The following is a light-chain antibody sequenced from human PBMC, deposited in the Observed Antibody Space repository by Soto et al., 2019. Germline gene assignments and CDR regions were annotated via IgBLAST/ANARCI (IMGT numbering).Light chain of an antibody. CDR3: QVWDSTSDRV. CDR1: NIRSKS. J-gene: IGLJ3*02. V-gene: IGLV3-21*02. Sequence: SYELTQPPSVSVAPGQTAIITCGGNNIRSKSVHWYQQKPGQAPVLVVYEDRDRPSGIPERFSGSNCGNTATLTIIRVEAGDEADYYCQVWDSTSDRVFGGGTKLTVL. CDR2: EDR.